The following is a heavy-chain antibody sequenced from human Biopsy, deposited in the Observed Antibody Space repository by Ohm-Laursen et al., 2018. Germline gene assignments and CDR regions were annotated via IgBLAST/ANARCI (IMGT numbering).Heavy chain of an antibody. CDR2: INPDNGGT. CDR1: GYTFTGYY. Sequence: SSVKVSCKASGYTFTGYYLHWVRQAPGQGLEWMGWINPDNGGTIHAQKFQGRVTVTRDTSISTAYVEVTSLRSDDTAVYYCVRSRAGGATWGMDVWGQGTTVTVSS. CDR3: VRSRAGGATWGMDV. V-gene: IGHV1-2*02. D-gene: IGHD3-16*01. J-gene: IGHJ6*02.